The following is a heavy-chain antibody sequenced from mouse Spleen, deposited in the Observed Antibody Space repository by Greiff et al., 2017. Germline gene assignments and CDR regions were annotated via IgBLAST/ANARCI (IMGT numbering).Heavy chain of an antibody. CDR2: ISSGSSTI. J-gene: IGHJ3*01. D-gene: IGHD4-1*02. CDR3: ASTGKAWFAY. Sequence: EVKVVESGGGLVQPGGSRKLSCAASGFTFSSFGMHWVRQAPEKGLEWVAYISSGSSTIYYADTVKGRFTISRDNPKNTLFLQITSLRSEDTAMYYCASTGKAWFAYWGQGTLVTVSA. V-gene: IGHV5-17*02. CDR1: GFTFSSFG.